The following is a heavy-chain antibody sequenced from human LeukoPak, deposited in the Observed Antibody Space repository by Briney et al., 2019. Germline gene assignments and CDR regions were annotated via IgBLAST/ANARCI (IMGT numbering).Heavy chain of an antibody. CDR3: ARDGSATYDPVYY. V-gene: IGHV3-49*03. D-gene: IGHD5-12*01. CDR1: GFTFGDYA. Sequence: HPGGSLRLSCTGSGFTFGDYAMSWFRQAPGKGLEWVGCIRSKTYGGTTECAASVEGRFTMSRDDSQSIAYLQMNSLKTEDTAVYYCARDGSATYDPVYYWGQGTQVTVSS. CDR2: IRSKTYGGTT. J-gene: IGHJ4*02.